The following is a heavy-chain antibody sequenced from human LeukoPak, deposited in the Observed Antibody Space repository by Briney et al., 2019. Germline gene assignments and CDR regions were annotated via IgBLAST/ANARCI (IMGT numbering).Heavy chain of an antibody. CDR3: ARVYTVTTRRIIDY. CDR1: GGSISSSSYY. J-gene: IGHJ4*02. Sequence: SETLSLTCTVSGGSISSSSYYWGWIRQPPGKGLEWIGSIYYSGSTYYNPSLKSRVTISVDTSKNQFSLKLSSVTAADTAVYYCARVYTVTTRRIIDYWGQGTLVTVSS. V-gene: IGHV4-39*07. D-gene: IGHD4-17*01. CDR2: IYYSGST.